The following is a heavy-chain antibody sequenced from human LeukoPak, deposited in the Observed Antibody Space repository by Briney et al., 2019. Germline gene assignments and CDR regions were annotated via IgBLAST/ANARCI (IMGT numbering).Heavy chain of an antibody. Sequence: VASVKVSCKASGGTFSSYAISWVRQAPGQGLEWMGGIIPIFGTANYAQKFQGRVTITTDESTGTAYMELSSLRSEDTAVYYCAAGGSSWYGYYYYMDVWGKGTTVTVSS. CDR1: GGTFSSYA. V-gene: IGHV1-69*05. J-gene: IGHJ6*03. CDR3: AAGGSSWYGYYYYMDV. CDR2: IIPIFGTA. D-gene: IGHD6-13*01.